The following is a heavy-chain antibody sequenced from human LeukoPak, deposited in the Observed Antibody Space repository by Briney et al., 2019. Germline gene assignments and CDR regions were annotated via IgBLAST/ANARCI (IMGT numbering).Heavy chain of an antibody. CDR1: GFTFSSYS. Sequence: GSLRLSCVASGFTFSSYSMNWVRQAPGKGLDWVSSISSSSTYKYYADSVKGRFTISRDDAKNSLYLQMNSLRAEDTAVYYCARDLSSSSTAYFQYWGQGTLVTVSS. CDR2: ISSSSTYK. CDR3: ARDLSSSSTAYFQY. V-gene: IGHV3-21*01. J-gene: IGHJ1*01. D-gene: IGHD6-6*01.